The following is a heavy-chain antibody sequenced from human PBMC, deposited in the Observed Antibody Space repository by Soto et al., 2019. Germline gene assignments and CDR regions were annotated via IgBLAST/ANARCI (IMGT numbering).Heavy chain of an antibody. CDR2: IYSGGYT. CDR1: GFTVSNNY. V-gene: IGHV3-53*01. Sequence: EVQLVESGGGLIQPGGSLRLSCAVSGFTVSNNYMSWVRQAPGKGLEGVSVIYSGGYTAYGDSVKGRFTISRDNSNNHIFPQMNSLGPADPDGFCRGCLRGGGGYWGQGTLVTVSS. CDR3: GCLRGGGGY. J-gene: IGHJ4*02. D-gene: IGHD3-10*01.